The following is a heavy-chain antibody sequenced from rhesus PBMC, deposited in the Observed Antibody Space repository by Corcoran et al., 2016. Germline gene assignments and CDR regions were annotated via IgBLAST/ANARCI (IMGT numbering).Heavy chain of an antibody. CDR3: ARDTRYNCNYGGAAFDF. D-gene: IGHD1-26*01. CDR2: INGNGGSP. Sequence: QVQLQDSGPGLVKPSETLSLTCTVSGASIRSNCWSWIGQPPGKGLEGIGEINGNGGSPNNNPVLKSRVTISKDASKTLFSLKLRSVTAADTAVYYCARDTRYNCNYGGAAFDFWGQGLRVTVSS. J-gene: IGHJ3*01. V-gene: IGHV4-80*01. CDR1: GASIRSNC.